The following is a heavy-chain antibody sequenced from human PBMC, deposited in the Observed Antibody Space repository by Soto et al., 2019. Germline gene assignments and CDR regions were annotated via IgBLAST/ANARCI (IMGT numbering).Heavy chain of an antibody. J-gene: IGHJ4*02. V-gene: IGHV3-30-3*01. Sequence: GGSLRLSCAASGFTFSHYAIQWVRQAPGKGLEWVAVISDDGTKKFYPVSVRGRFTISRDNSKNTLNLQLNSLRPDDTAVYYCARAFRSGYDSTTDFWGQGTLVTVSS. D-gene: IGHD5-12*01. CDR3: ARAFRSGYDSTTDF. CDR1: GFTFSHYA. CDR2: ISDDGTKK.